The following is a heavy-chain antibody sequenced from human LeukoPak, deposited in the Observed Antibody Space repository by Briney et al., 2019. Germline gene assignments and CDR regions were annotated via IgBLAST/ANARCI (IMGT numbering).Heavy chain of an antibody. CDR1: GFTVGDHA. J-gene: IGHJ6*02. CDR3: SRGPIQLWVHNGMDV. Sequence: GRSLRLSCTTSGFTVGDHAMSWVRQAPGKGLEWVGFIRSNAYRGTTEYAASVKGRFTISRDDPKSVVYLQMNSLKSEDTAVYYCSRGPIQLWVHNGMDVWGQGTTVTVSS. D-gene: IGHD5-18*01. V-gene: IGHV3-49*04. CDR2: IRSNAYRGTT.